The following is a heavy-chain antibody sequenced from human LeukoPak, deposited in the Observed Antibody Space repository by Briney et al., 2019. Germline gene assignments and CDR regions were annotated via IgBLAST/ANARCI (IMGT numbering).Heavy chain of an antibody. CDR2: ISAYNGNT. Sequence: ASVKVSCKASGYTFTSYGISWVRQAPGQGLEWMGWISAYNGNTNYAQKLQGRVTMTTDTSTSTAYMELRSLRSDDTAVYYCARLFGELLEPYYFDYWGQGTPVTVSS. J-gene: IGHJ4*02. V-gene: IGHV1-18*01. CDR3: ARLFGELLEPYYFDY. CDR1: GYTFTSYG. D-gene: IGHD3-10*02.